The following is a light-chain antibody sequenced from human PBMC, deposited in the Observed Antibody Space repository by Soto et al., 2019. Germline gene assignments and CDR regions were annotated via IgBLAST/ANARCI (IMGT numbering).Light chain of an antibody. Sequence: EIVLTQSPGTLSLSPGERATLSCRASQSVSSTYLAWYQHKLGQAPRLLIYGASSKASGIPDRFSGSGSGTDFTLTISRLEPEDFAVYYCPQYGSSPRSFGQGTKVDIK. J-gene: IGKJ1*01. CDR1: QSVSSTY. CDR2: GAS. CDR3: PQYGSSPRS. V-gene: IGKV3-20*01.